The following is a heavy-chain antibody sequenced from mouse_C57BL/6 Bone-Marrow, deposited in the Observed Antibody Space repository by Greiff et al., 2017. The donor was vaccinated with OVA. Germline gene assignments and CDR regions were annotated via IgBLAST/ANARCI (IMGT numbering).Heavy chain of an antibody. J-gene: IGHJ2*01. CDR3: ARAYYSNSLYCFAY. Sequence: QVQLQQSGPELVKPGASVKISCKASGYAFSSSWMNWVKQRPGKGLEWIGRIYPGDGDTNYNGKFKGKATLTADKSSSTAYMQLSSLTSEDSAVYFGARAYYSNSLYCFAYWGQGTTLTVSS. CDR2: IYPGDGDT. CDR1: GYAFSSSW. D-gene: IGHD2-5*01. V-gene: IGHV1-82*01.